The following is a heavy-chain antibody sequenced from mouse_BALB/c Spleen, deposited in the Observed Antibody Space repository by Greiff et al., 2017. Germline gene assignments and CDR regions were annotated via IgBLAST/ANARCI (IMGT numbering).Heavy chain of an antibody. D-gene: IGHD2-10*02. CDR3: TRGYGNYDY. J-gene: IGHJ2*01. Sequence: QVQLKESGAELVRPGASVTLSCKASGYTFTDYEMHWVKQTPVHGLEWIGAIDPETGGTAYNQKFKGKATLTADKSSSTAYMELRSLTSEDSAVYYCTRGYGNYDYWGQGTTLTVSS. V-gene: IGHV1-15*01. CDR1: GYTFTDYE. CDR2: IDPETGGT.